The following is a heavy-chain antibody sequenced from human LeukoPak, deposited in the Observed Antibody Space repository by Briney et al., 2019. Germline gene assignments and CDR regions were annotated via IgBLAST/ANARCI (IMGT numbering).Heavy chain of an antibody. CDR2: ISWNSGSI. D-gene: IGHD3-22*01. V-gene: IGHV3-9*01. Sequence: GGSLRLSCAASGFTFDDYAMHWVRQAPGKGLEWVGGISWNSGSIAYADSVRGRFAISRDTAMNAPYLQMNSLTAEDTALYYCANDFGSDSRGYYDYWGQGTLVTVYS. CDR1: GFTFDDYA. J-gene: IGHJ4*02. CDR3: ANDFGSDSRGYYDY.